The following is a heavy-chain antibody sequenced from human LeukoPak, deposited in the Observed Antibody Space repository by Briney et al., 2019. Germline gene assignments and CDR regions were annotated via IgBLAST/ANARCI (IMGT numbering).Heavy chain of an antibody. J-gene: IGHJ4*02. CDR3: ARRGYEFSDLDN. V-gene: IGHV1-2*02. D-gene: IGHD3/OR15-3a*01. CDR2: INPNNGDT. CDR1: GYTFTGYY. Sequence: AAVKVSCKASGYTFTGYYMHWVRQAPGQGLEWMGWINPNNGDTNFAQKFQGRVAMTRDTSMNTVYMELSSLRSDDTAVYYCARRGYEFSDLDNWGQGTLVTVSS.